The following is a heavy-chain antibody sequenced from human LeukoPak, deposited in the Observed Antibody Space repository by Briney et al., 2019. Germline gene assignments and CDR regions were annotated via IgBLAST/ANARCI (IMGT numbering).Heavy chain of an antibody. CDR2: TTGSGGST. V-gene: IGHV3-23*01. CDR1: GFTFKTYA. Sequence: GGSLRLSCAASGFTFKTYAMSWVRLAPGKGLEWVSATTGSGGSTYYADSVEGRFTISRDNSKNTLYLQMNSLRAEDTAVYYCAKGVGYYYYMDVWGKGTTVTVSS. J-gene: IGHJ6*03. CDR3: AKGVGYYYYMDV.